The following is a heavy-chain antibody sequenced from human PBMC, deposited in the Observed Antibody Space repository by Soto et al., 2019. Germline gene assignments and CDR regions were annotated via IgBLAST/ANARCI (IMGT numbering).Heavy chain of an antibody. V-gene: IGHV4-59*12. CDR2: VSSSGST. Sequence: SGTLTLTCVVSGDSIRNYYWRWIRQPPGKGLEWIGDVSSSGSTNYNPSLKSRLIVSLDTSKNQFSLKLSSVTAADTAVYYCARYGSGTARPYYYYMDVWGKGTTVTVSS. CDR1: GDSIRNYY. D-gene: IGHD3-10*01. CDR3: ARYGSGTARPYYYYMDV. J-gene: IGHJ6*03.